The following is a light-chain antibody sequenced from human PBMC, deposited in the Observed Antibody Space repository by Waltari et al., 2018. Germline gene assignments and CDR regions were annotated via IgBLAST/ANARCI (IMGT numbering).Light chain of an antibody. CDR3: GTCDSSLSGAV. CDR2: ENS. V-gene: IGLV1-51*02. CDR1: SSNIGNKY. Sequence: QSVLTQPPSVSAAPGQRVTISCSGGSSNIGNKYVSWYRQFPGTAPKLLIYENSERPSGIPGRFSGSKSGTSATLDITGLQAGDEADYYCGTCDSSLSGAVFGGGTHLTVL. J-gene: IGLJ7*01.